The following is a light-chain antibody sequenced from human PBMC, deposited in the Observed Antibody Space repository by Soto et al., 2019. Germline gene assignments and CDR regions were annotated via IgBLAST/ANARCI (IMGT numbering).Light chain of an antibody. CDR1: TTDIGNYNY. CDR2: DVT. V-gene: IGLV2-14*03. Sequence: QSALTQPASVSGSLGQSITISCTGATTDIGNYNYVYWFQQHPGKAPKLIIYDVTRRPPGVPDRFSGSQSGNTASLTISGLRPEEEADYYCTWYGDTTAVHLFGPGTKVTVL. J-gene: IGLJ1*01. CDR3: TWYGDTTAVHL.